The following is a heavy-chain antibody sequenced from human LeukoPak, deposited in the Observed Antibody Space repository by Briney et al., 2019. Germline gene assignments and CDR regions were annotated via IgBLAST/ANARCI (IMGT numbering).Heavy chain of an antibody. J-gene: IGHJ4*02. D-gene: IGHD3-3*01. Sequence: AGGSLRLSCAASGFTLSDYYMNWVRRAPGKGLEWVSYISSTSSTMYYADSVKGRFTISRDNAKNSLYLQMNSLRDEDTAVYYCARESAYAFWYWGQGTLVAVSS. CDR2: ISSTSSTM. CDR1: GFTLSDYY. CDR3: ARESAYAFWY. V-gene: IGHV3-48*02.